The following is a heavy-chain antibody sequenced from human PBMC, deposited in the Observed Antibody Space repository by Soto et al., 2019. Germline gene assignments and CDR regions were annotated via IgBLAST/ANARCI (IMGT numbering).Heavy chain of an antibody. CDR1: GFTFSSCT. CDR3: SGCSGGACHQNYCMDV. J-gene: IGHJ6*02. D-gene: IGHD2-15*01. Sequence: EVHLVESGGGLVKPGGSLRLSCAVSGFTFSSCTLNWVRRAPGKGLEWVSSISPSTSHIYYADSVKGRFTISRDNAKNSPLLQMNSLRAEDTAVYYCSGCSGGACHQNYCMDVWGQGTTVTVSS. V-gene: IGHV3-21*01. CDR2: ISPSTSHI.